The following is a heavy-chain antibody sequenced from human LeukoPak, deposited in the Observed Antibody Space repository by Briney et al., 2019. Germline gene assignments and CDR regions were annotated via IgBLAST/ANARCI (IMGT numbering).Heavy chain of an antibody. CDR3: ATAVRGVIIGYYYYMDV. Sequence: GASVKVSCKASGYTFTSYDINWVRQATGQGLEWMGWMNPNSGNTGYAQKFQGRVTMTRNTSISTAYMELSSLRSEDTAVYYCATAVRGVIIGYYYYMDVWGKGTTVTISS. CDR1: GYTFTSYD. CDR2: MNPNSGNT. D-gene: IGHD3-10*01. J-gene: IGHJ6*03. V-gene: IGHV1-8*01.